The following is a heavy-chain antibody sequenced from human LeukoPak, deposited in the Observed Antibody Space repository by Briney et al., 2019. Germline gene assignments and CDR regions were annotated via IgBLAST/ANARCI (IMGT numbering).Heavy chain of an antibody. CDR1: GGTFSSYA. J-gene: IGHJ2*01. CDR3: ARDVIAAAGSNYWYFDL. D-gene: IGHD6-13*01. Sequence: VASVKVSCKASGGTFSSYAISWVRQAPGQGLEWMGGIIPIFGTANYAQKFQGRVTITTDESTSTAYMELSSLRSEDTAVYYCARDVIAAAGSNYWYFDLWGRGTLVTVS. V-gene: IGHV1-69*05. CDR2: IIPIFGTA.